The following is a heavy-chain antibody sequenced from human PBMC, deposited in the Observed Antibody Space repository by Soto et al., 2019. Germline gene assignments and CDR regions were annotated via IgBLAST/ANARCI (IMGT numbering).Heavy chain of an antibody. Sequence: PSETLSLTCTVSGGSISSYYWSWIRQPPGKGLEWIGYIYYSGSTNYNPSLKSRVTISVDTSKNQFSLKLSSVTAADTAVYYCARAMRSRGENAIYYYGMDVWGQGTTVTVSS. CDR1: GGSISSYY. CDR2: IYYSGST. V-gene: IGHV4-59*01. J-gene: IGHJ6*02. CDR3: ARAMRSRGENAIYYYGMDV.